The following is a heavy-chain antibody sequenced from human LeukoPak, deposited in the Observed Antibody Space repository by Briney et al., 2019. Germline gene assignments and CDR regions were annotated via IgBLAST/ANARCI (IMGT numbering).Heavy chain of an antibody. CDR3: ARSPVPWQSRFDY. D-gene: IGHD1-1*01. J-gene: IGHJ4*02. CDR2: LYISGTT. CDR1: EFTVRSSY. Sequence: GGSLGLSFAASEFTVRSSYMSWFRQAPGKGLEWLSVLYISGTTYYADSVKGRFTISRDSSKNTLFLQMNGLRAEDTAIYYCARSPVPWQSRFDYWGQGTVVTVSS. V-gene: IGHV3-53*01.